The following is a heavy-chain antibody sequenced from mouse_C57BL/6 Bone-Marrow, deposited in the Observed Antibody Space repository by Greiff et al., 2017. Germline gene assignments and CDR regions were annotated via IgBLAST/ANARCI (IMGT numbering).Heavy chain of an antibody. V-gene: IGHV1-52*01. J-gene: IGHJ4*01. Sequence: QVHVKQPGAELVRPGSSVKLSCKASGYTFTSYWMHWVKQRPIQGLEWIGNIDPSDSETHYNQKFKDKATLTVDKSSSTAYMQLSSLTSEDAAVYYCARDGGYYAMDYWGQGTSVTVSS. D-gene: IGHD2-3*01. CDR2: IDPSDSET. CDR1: GYTFTSYW. CDR3: ARDGGYYAMDY.